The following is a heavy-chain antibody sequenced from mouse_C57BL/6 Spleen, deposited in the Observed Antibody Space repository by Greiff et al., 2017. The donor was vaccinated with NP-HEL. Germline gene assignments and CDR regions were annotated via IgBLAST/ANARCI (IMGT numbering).Heavy chain of an antibody. CDR2: IHPNSGST. J-gene: IGHJ1*03. D-gene: IGHD1-1*01. CDR3: ARTPRYGSSYEGYFDV. Sequence: QVQLQQSGAELVKPGASVKLSCKASGYTFTSYWMHWVKQRPGQGLEWIGMIHPNSGSTNYNEKFKSKATLTVDKSSSTAYMQLSSLTSEDSAVYYCARTPRYGSSYEGYFDVWGTGTTVTVSS. V-gene: IGHV1-64*01. CDR1: GYTFTSYW.